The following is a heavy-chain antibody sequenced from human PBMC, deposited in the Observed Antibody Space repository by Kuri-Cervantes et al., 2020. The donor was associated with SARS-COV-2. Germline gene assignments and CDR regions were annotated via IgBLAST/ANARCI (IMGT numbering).Heavy chain of an antibody. J-gene: IGHJ6*03. D-gene: IGHD3-3*01. CDR3: ARYGVYYYYYYMDV. Sequence: SETLSLTCSVSGGSISSGDYYWSWIRQPPGKGLEWIGYISFSGDTYSSPSLKSRLTISVDTSKNQFSLKLSSVTAADTAVYYCARYGVYYYYYYMDVWGKGTTVTVSS. V-gene: IGHV4-30-4*01. CDR2: ISFSGDT. CDR1: GGSISSGDYY.